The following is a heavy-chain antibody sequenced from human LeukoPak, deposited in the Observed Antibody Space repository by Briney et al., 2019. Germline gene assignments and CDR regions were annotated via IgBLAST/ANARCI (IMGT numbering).Heavy chain of an antibody. Sequence: GGSLRLSCAPSGFSVGSYEMNWVRQAPGKGLEWLSNIGPGDRNLYNADAVQGRFTISRDNAKNSVYLQMKSLRAEDTGVYYCAREGITGHSGYDAFDIWGQGTVVTVSS. J-gene: IGHJ3*02. CDR2: IGPGDRNL. CDR1: GFSVGSYE. D-gene: IGHD5-12*01. CDR3: AREGITGHSGYDAFDI. V-gene: IGHV3-48*03.